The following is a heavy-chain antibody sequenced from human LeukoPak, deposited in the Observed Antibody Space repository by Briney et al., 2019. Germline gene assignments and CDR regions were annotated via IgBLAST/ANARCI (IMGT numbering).Heavy chain of an antibody. V-gene: IGHV5-10-1*01. CDR2: IDPSDSYT. J-gene: IGHJ4*02. D-gene: IGHD3-9*01. CDR3: ARLGYYDILTGYSPFDY. Sequence: TTGESLKISCKGSGYSFTGYWISWVRQMPGKGLEWMGRIDPSDSYTNYSPSFQGHVTISADKSISTAYLQWSSLKASDTAMYYCARLGYYDILTGYSPFDYWGQGTLVTVSS. CDR1: GYSFTGYW.